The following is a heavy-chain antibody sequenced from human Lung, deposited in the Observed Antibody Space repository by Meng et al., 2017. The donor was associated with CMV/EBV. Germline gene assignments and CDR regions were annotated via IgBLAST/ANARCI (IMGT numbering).Heavy chain of an antibody. CDR2: IIPYLDES. V-gene: IGHV1-69*10. CDR3: AGRGPYGRVLNV. D-gene: IGHD3-10*01. J-gene: IGHJ3*01. Sequence: SVKVSCKASGGTSNTYTFNWVRQAPGRGLEWMGGIIPYLDESNYAQTFQGRLTITSDRSTAAFMELTSLRSEDTAVYFCAGRGPYGRVLNVWGQGTLVNVSS. CDR1: GGTSNTYT.